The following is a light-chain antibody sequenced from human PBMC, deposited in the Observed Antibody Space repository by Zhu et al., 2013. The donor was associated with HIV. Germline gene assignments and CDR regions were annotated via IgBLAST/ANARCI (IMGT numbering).Light chain of an antibody. CDR1: FSNIGGHF. Sequence: QSVLTQPPSASATPGQGVTVSCSGSFSNIGGHFVSWYHQVPGTAPTLLIFRTYQRPSGVPDRFSASKSGSSASLDISGLRSEDEGDYFCATWDDSLSAVVFGGGTKLTVL. V-gene: IGLV1-47*01. CDR3: ATWDDSLSAVV. CDR2: RTY. J-gene: IGLJ3*02.